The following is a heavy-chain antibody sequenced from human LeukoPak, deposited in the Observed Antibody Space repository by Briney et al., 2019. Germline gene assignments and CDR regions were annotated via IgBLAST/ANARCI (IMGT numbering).Heavy chain of an antibody. J-gene: IGHJ4*02. D-gene: IGHD5-12*01. CDR1: GGTFSSYA. V-gene: IGHV1-69*13. CDR2: VIPIFGTA. Sequence: GASVTVSCKASGGTFSSYAISWVRQAPGQGLEWMGGVIPIFGTANYAQKFQGRVTITADESTSAAYMELSSLRSEDTAVYYCARDLSGYDLSYFDYWGQGTLVTVSS. CDR3: ARDLSGYDLSYFDY.